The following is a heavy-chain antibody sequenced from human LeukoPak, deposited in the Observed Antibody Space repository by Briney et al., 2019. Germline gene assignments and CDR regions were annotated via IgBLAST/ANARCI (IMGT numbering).Heavy chain of an antibody. D-gene: IGHD3-10*01. J-gene: IGHJ4*02. V-gene: IGHV3-53*01. CDR2: IYSGGST. CDR3: ARDRGDY. Sequence: GGSLRLSCAASGFNISNNYMNWVRQAPGKGLEWVSVIYSGGSTYYADSVKGRFTISRDSSKNTLYLQINSLRVDDTAVYYCARDRGDYWGQGTLVIVSS. CDR1: GFNISNNY.